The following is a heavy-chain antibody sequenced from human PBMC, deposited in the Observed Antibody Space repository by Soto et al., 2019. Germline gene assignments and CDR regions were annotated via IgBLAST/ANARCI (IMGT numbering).Heavy chain of an antibody. V-gene: IGHV3-30-3*01. CDR2: ISYDGSNK. CDR1: GFTFSSYA. D-gene: IGHD2-2*02. J-gene: IGHJ4*02. CDR3: ARCIPHYFAY. Sequence: GGSLRLSCAASGFTFSSYAMHWVRQAPGKGLEWVAVISYDGSNKYYADSVKGRFTISRDNSKNTLYLQMNSLRAEDTAVYYCARCIPHYFAYWGQGTLVTVSS.